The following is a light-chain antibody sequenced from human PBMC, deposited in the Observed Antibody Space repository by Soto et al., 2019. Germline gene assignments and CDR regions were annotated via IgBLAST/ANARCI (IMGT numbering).Light chain of an antibody. CDR1: NIASKD. J-gene: IGLJ2*01. Sequence: SYELTQPPSVSVAPGQTATIACGGKNIASKDVHWYQQTPGQAPVLVVYDDGARPSGIPERFSGSNSGDTATLTISRVEAGDEADYYCQVWDIVSDHVVFGGGTKLTVL. CDR2: DDG. V-gene: IGLV3-21*02. CDR3: QVWDIVSDHVV.